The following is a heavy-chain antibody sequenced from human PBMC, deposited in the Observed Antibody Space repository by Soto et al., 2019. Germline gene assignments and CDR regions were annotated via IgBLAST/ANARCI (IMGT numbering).Heavy chain of an antibody. J-gene: IGHJ4*02. D-gene: IGHD5-12*01. Sequence: ASVKVSCKASGYNFVAYYMHWVRQAPGQGLEWMGWINPSSGATNFAERFQGRVTMTSDTSISTFYMEIKRLNSDDTAVYFCAKDRKYGGYGYNFDYWGQGTLVTISS. CDR3: AKDRKYGGYGYNFDY. CDR1: GYNFVAYY. CDR2: INPSSGAT. V-gene: IGHV1-2*02.